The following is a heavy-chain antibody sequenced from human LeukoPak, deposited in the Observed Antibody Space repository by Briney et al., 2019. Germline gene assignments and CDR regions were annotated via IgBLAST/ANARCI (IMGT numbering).Heavy chain of an antibody. J-gene: IGHJ3*02. CDR1: GGSISSTTYY. V-gene: IGHV4-39*01. CDR3: ARRRYYDSSAHQSDTFDIWGQGAFDI. Sequence: SETLSLTCTVSGGSISSTTYYWGWIRQPPGKGLEWIGSIYFSGSTYYNPSLKSRVTISVDTSKNQFSLRLSSVTAAGTAVYYCARRRYYDSSAHQSDTFDIWGQGAFDIWGQGTMVTVSS. CDR2: IYFSGST. D-gene: IGHD3-22*01.